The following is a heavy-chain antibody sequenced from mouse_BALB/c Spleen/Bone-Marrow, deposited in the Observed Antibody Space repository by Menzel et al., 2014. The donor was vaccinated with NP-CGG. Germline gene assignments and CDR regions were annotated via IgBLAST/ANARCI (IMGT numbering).Heavy chain of an antibody. D-gene: IGHD2-4*01. J-gene: IGHJ1*01. Sequence: QVQLQQSGAELVKPGASVKMSCKASGYTFTSYWMHWVKQRPGQGLEWIGVIDPSDSYTSYNQKFKGKATLTVDTSSSTAYMQLSSLTSVDSAVYYCTRGDYDWYFDVWGAGTTVTVSS. CDR1: GYTFTSYW. CDR3: TRGDYDWYFDV. CDR2: IDPSDSYT. V-gene: IGHV1S127*01.